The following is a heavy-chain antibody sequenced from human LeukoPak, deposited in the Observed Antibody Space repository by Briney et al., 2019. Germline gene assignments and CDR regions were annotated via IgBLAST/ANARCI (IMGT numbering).Heavy chain of an antibody. CDR2: ISTGSSTI. CDR3: ARDLIAATDY. Sequence: GGSLRLSCAASGFAFSSYTMNWVRQAPGKGLEWVSYISTGSSTIYYSDSVKGRFTISRDNAKNSLYLQMNSLRAEDTAVYYCARDLIAATDYWGQGTLVTVSS. CDR1: GFAFSSYT. D-gene: IGHD6-13*01. V-gene: IGHV3-48*04. J-gene: IGHJ4*02.